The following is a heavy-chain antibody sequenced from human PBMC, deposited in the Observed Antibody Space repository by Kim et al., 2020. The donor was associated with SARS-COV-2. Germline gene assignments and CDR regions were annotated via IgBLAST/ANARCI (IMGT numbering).Heavy chain of an antibody. CDR3: TKGIGPKYPGSRTFDT. D-gene: IGHD2-2*02. Sequence: GGSLRLSCAASGFAFSRYAMTWVRQAPGKGLEWVSTTTDDGDDTKYEDSVKGRFTLSRDNSKNTLHLQMNNLRADDTAIYYCTKGIGPKYPGSRTFDTWGPETMRSVSS. J-gene: IGHJ3*02. CDR1: GFAFSRYA. V-gene: IGHV3-23*01. CDR2: TTDDGDDT.